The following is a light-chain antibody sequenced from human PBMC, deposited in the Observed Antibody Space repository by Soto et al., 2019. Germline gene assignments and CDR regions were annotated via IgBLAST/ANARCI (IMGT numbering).Light chain of an antibody. J-gene: IGKJ2*01. CDR1: QSVSNSF. CDR2: GAS. V-gene: IGKV3-20*01. Sequence: IVLTQSPGTLSLSPGESATLSCRASQSVSNSFLAWYQQKPGQAPSLLIYGASIRATGIPDRFSGIRSGTDFTIAVSGLDLGHVTLYCWQQSGGSPYTFGQ. CDR3: QQSGGSPYT.